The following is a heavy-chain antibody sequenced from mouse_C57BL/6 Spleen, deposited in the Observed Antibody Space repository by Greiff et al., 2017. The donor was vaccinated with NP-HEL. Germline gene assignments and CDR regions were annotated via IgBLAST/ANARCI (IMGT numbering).Heavy chain of an antibody. V-gene: IGHV1-75*01. D-gene: IGHD1-1*01. CDR2: IFPGSGST. CDR1: GYTFTDYY. J-gene: IGHJ3*01. CDR3: ARGNYGSSSAWFAY. Sequence: QVQLKQSGPELVKPGASVKISCKASGYTFTDYYINWVKQRPGQGLEWIGWIFPGSGSTYYNEKFKGKATLTVDKSSSTAYMLLSSLTSEDSAVYFCARGNYGSSSAWFAYWGQGTLVTVSA.